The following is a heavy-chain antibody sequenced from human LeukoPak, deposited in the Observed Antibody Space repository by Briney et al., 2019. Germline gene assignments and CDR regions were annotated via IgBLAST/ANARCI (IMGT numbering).Heavy chain of an antibody. CDR3: ARDRSEFDY. J-gene: IGHJ4*02. D-gene: IGHD3-3*01. Sequence: SETLSLTCTVSGGSTSSYYWSWIRQPPGKGLEWIGYIYYSGSTNYNPSLKSRVTISVDTSKNQFSLKLSSVTAADTAVYYCARDRSEFDYWGQGTLVTVSS. V-gene: IGHV4-59*01. CDR2: IYYSGST. CDR1: GGSTSSYY.